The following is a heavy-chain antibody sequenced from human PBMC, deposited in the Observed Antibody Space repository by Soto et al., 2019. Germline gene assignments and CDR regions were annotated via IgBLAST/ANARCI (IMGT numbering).Heavy chain of an antibody. CDR3: AKDGKTGTTRSDYYYMDV. Sequence: GGSLRLSCAASGFTFSSYGMHWVRQAPGKGLEWVAVISYDGSNKYYADSVKGRFTISRDNSKNTLYLQMNSLRAEDTAVYYCAKDGKTGTTRSDYYYMDVWGKETTVTVSS. CDR2: ISYDGSNK. J-gene: IGHJ6*03. CDR1: GFTFSSYG. D-gene: IGHD1-1*01. V-gene: IGHV3-30*18.